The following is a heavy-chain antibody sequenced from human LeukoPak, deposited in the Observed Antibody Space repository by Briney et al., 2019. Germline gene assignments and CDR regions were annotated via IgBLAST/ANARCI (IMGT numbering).Heavy chain of an antibody. CDR3: AKETVAAPPIDY. CDR2: ISGSGDIS. D-gene: IGHD6-19*01. Sequence: GGSLILSCGASGFTFSSCAMTWVRQAPGKGLEWVSAISGSGDISYYADSVKGRFTISRDNSKNTLYLQMNSLRAEDTAVYYCAKETVAAPPIDYWGQGTLVTVSS. CDR1: GFTFSSCA. V-gene: IGHV3-23*01. J-gene: IGHJ4*02.